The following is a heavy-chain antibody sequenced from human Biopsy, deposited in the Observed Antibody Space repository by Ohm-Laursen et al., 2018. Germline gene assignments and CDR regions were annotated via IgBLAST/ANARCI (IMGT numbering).Heavy chain of an antibody. Sequence: GTLSLTCAVSGGSFSGYYWTWIRQAPGKGLEWIAEINHSGNTNYNPSLKSRVTISVDTSKKQLSLKLSSVTAADTAIYYCARGMRSSGWPYFDSWGQGTLVTVSS. D-gene: IGHD6-19*01. J-gene: IGHJ4*02. CDR1: GGSFSGYY. CDR2: INHSGNT. V-gene: IGHV4-34*01. CDR3: ARGMRSSGWPYFDS.